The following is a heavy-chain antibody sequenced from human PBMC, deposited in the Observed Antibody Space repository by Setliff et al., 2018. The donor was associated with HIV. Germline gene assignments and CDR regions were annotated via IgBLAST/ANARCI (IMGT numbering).Heavy chain of an antibody. D-gene: IGHD3-10*01. CDR1: GFSLSTNGVA. CDR2: IYWNDNK. V-gene: IGHV2-5*01. J-gene: IGHJ3*02. CDR3: AHSVGSGSYYNPYAFDI. Sequence: SGPTLVNPTQTLTLTCTFSGFSLSTNGVAVGWIRQPPGKALERLALIYWNDNKRYRQSLESRLTITKDISKTQVLLTMTNMDPVDTAIYYCAHSVGSGSYYNPYAFDIWGQGTMVTVSS.